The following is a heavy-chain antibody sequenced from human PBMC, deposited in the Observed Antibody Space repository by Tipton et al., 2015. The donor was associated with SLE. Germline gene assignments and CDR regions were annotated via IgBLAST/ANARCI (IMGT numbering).Heavy chain of an antibody. D-gene: IGHD2-15*01. CDR3: ARGGLKLPY. J-gene: IGHJ4*02. Sequence: TLSLTCTVSGASISSYYWSWIRQPPGKGLECIGDVYYTGSTNYKSSLKSRLTISLDTSKNQFSLKMTSVTAADTAVYYCARGGLKLPYWGQGTLVTVSS. CDR1: GASISSYY. CDR2: VYYTGST. V-gene: IGHV4-59*01.